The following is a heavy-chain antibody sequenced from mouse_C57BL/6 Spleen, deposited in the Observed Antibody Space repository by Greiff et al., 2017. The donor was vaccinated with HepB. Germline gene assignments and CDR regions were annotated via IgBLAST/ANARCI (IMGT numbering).Heavy chain of an antibody. CDR2: INPSTGGT. Sequence: DVKLQESGPELVKPGASVKISCKASGYSFTGYYMNWVKQSPEKSLEWIGEINPSTGGTTYNQKFKAKATLTVDKSSSTAYMQLKSLTSEDSAVYYCARYAMDYWGQGTSVTVSS. CDR3: ARYAMDY. J-gene: IGHJ4*01. V-gene: IGHV1-42*01. CDR1: GYSFTGYY.